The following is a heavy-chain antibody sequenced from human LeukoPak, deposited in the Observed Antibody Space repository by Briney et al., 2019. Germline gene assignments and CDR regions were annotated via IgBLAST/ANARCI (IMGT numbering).Heavy chain of an antibody. D-gene: IGHD3-22*01. CDR1: GFSFSGYA. CDR3: ARDQRFTKIVVVITGAFDV. V-gene: IGHV3-30-3*01. CDR2: ISTDGSDK. J-gene: IGHJ3*01. Sequence: GSLRLSCAASGFSFSGYAMHWVRQAPGKGLEWVAVISTDGSDKYYADSVKGRFTISRDNSRNTLYLQMNSLRAEDTAVYYCARDQRFTKIVVVITGAFDVWGQGTMVTVSS.